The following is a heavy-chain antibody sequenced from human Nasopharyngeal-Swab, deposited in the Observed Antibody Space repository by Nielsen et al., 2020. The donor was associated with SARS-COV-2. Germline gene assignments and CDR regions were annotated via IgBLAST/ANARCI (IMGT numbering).Heavy chain of an antibody. Sequence: GGSLRLSCTASGYSFTTYWISWVRHMPGKGLEWMGIIYPGDSDTRYSPSFQGQVTISADKSISTASLHWSSLKASDTAMYYCARQDRYGSGSYGMDVWGQGTTGTVSS. CDR1: GYSFTTYW. CDR3: ARQDRYGSGSYGMDV. V-gene: IGHV5-51*01. D-gene: IGHD3-10*01. J-gene: IGHJ6*02. CDR2: IYPGDSDT.